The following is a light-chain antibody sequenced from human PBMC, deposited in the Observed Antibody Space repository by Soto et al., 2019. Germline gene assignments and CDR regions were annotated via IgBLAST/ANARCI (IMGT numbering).Light chain of an antibody. Sequence: QSVLTQPPSVSGAPGQRVTISCTGSSSNIGAGYDVHWYQQLPGTAPKLLIYGNSNRPSGVPDRFSGSKSGTSASLAITGLQAEDEADYYCQSWDTGFGVFGSGTKLTVL. CDR1: SSNIGAGYD. J-gene: IGLJ1*01. CDR2: GNS. V-gene: IGLV1-40*01. CDR3: QSWDTGFGV.